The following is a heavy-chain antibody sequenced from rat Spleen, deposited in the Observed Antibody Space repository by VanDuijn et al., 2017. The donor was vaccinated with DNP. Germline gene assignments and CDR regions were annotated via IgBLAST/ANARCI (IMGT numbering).Heavy chain of an antibody. D-gene: IGHD1-1*01. CDR2: ISYSGST. J-gene: IGHJ2*01. CDR1: GYSITSNY. CDR3: ARWVRYFDS. Sequence: EVQLQESGPGLVKPSQSLSLTCSVTGYSITSNYWGWIRKFPGNKMEWMAYISYSGSTGYNPSLKGRISITRDTSKNQFFLHLNSVTTEDTATYYCARWVRYFDSWGQGVMVTVSS. V-gene: IGHV3-1*01.